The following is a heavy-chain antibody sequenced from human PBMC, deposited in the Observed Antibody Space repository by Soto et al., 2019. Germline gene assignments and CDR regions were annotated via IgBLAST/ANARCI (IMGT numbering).Heavy chain of an antibody. CDR2: IYYSGST. Sequence: SETLSLTCSVSGVAMTYGGYSWSWIRQSPEKGLEWIGSIYYSGSTYYNPSLKSRVTMSVDTSRNQFSLKLSSVTAADTAVYYCARQRITMIVVDPGYYGMDVWGQGTTVTVSS. D-gene: IGHD3-22*01. V-gene: IGHV4-30-2*03. J-gene: IGHJ6*02. CDR3: ARQRITMIVVDPGYYGMDV. CDR1: GVAMTYGGYS.